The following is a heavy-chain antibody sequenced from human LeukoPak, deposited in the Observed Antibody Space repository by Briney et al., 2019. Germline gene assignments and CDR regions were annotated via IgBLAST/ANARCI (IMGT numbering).Heavy chain of an antibody. Sequence: SVKLSCKPSGYTFTAYYMHWVRHAPGQGLGWMGWMNPNSSVTKYAQSFLGRVTTTRDTSISTAHMDLSRLTSDDTAIYYCATSAAAADFDHWGQGTLVTVSS. CDR3: ATSAAAADFDH. D-gene: IGHD2-2*01. CDR1: GYTFTAYY. CDR2: MNPNSSVT. V-gene: IGHV1-2*02. J-gene: IGHJ4*02.